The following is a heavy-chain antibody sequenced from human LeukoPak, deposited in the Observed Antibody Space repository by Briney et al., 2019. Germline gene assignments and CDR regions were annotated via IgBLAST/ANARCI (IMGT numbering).Heavy chain of an antibody. D-gene: IGHD1-26*01. V-gene: IGHV2-70*11. CDR1: GFSLSTSGMC. J-gene: IGHJ4*02. Sequence: SGPTLVEPTQTLTLTCTFSGFSLSTSGMCVNWIRQPPGKALEWLARIDWDDDKYYSTSLKTRLTISKGTSKNQVVLTMTNMDPVDTATYYCARIGNEVDKFDYWGQGTLVTVSS. CDR3: ARIGNEVDKFDY. CDR2: IDWDDDK.